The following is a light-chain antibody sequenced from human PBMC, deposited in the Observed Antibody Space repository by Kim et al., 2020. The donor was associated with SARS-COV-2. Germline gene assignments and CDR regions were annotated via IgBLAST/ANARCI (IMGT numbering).Light chain of an antibody. CDR1: SGSFATNY. CDR3: QSNDNTNRV. V-gene: IGLV6-57*03. Sequence: GKTIPISCTRSSGSFATNYVQWYQQRPGSVPTTLIYENNQRPSGVPNRFSGSIDSSSNSASLTISGLKTEDEADYYCQSNDNTNRVFGGGTQLTVL. J-gene: IGLJ3*02. CDR2: ENN.